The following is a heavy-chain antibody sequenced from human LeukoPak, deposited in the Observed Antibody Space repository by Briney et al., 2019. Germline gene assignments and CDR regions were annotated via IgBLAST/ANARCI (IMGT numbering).Heavy chain of an antibody. V-gene: IGHV3-33*01. CDR1: GFTFSSYG. CDR3: ARGWYSSSWYQDYGDY. CDR2: IWYDGSNK. J-gene: IGHJ4*02. Sequence: GGSLRLSCAASGFTFSSYGMHGVRQAPGKGREGGAVIWYDGSNKYYADSVKGRFTISRDNSKNTLYLQMNSLSAEDTAVYYCARGWYSSSWYQDYGDYWGQGTLVTVFS. D-gene: IGHD6-13*01.